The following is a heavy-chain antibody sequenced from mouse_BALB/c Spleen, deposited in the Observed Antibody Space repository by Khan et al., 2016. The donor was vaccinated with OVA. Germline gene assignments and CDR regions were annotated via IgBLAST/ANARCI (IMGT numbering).Heavy chain of an antibody. D-gene: IGHD2-1*01. CDR1: GYTFTSYY. J-gene: IGHJ3*01. CDR2: INPSSGGT. V-gene: IGHV1S81*02. Sequence: QIQLVQSGAELVKPGASVRLSCKASGYTFTSYYLYWVKQRPGQGLEWIGDINPSSGGTNFNEKFQSKATLTVDKSSRTAYIQLNSLTSEDSAVYYCTRSGYGTYAYWGEGTLVTVTA. CDR3: TRSGYGTYAY.